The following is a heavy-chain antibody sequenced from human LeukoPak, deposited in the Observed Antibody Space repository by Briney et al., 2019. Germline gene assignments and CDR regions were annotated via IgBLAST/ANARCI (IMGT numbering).Heavy chain of an antibody. J-gene: IGHJ4*02. CDR2: ISWNSGSI. CDR1: GFTFDDYA. CDR3: AKEGFRYYGSGSFDY. D-gene: IGHD3-10*01. V-gene: IGHV3-9*03. Sequence: GRSLRLSCAASGFTFDDYAMHGVRQAPGKGLEGVSGISWNSGSIGCADSVKGRFTISRDNAKNSLYLQMTSMRAADMALYYCAKEGFRYYGSGSFDYWGQGTLVTVSS.